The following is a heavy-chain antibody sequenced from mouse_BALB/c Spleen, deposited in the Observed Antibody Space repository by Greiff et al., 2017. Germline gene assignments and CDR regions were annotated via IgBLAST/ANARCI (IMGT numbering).Heavy chain of an antibody. V-gene: IGHV2-6-5*01. D-gene: IGHD1-1*01. CDR2: IWGGGST. J-gene: IGHJ4*01. CDR3: AKPYGSSYRYYAMDY. CDR1: GFSLTDYG. Sequence: VMLVESGPGLVAPSQSLSITCTVSGFSLTDYGVSWIRQPPGKGLEWLGVIWGGGSTYYNSALKSRLSISKDNSKSQVFLKMNSLQTDDTAMYYCAKPYGSSYRYYAMDYWGQGTSVTVSS.